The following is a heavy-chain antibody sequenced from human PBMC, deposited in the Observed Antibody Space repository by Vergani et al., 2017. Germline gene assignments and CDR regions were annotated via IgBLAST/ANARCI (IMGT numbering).Heavy chain of an antibody. V-gene: IGHV4-59*01. CDR1: GGSISSYY. Sequence: QVQLQESGPGLVKPSETLSLTCTVSGGSISSYYWSWIRQPPGQGLEWIGYIYYSGSTNYNPSLKSPVTISVDTSKNQFSLQLSSVTAAYTAVYYCARAHKGPLNDYDVWSGYSNWFDPWGQGTLVTVSS. D-gene: IGHD3-3*01. CDR2: IYYSGST. J-gene: IGHJ5*02. CDR3: ARAHKGPLNDYDVWSGYSNWFDP.